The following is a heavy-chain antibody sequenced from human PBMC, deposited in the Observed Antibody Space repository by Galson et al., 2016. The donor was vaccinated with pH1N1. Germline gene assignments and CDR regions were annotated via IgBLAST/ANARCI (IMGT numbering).Heavy chain of an antibody. D-gene: IGHD4-11*01. J-gene: IGHJ4*02. CDR3: ARIFYGDYSDYFDY. Sequence: PALVKPTQTLTLTCTFSGFSLSTSGMCVSWIRQPPGKALEWLALIDWDDDKYYSTSLKTRLTISKDTSKNQVVLTMTNMDPVDKATYYCARIFYGDYSDYFDYWGQGTLVTVSS. CDR1: GFSLSTSGMC. V-gene: IGHV2-70*01. CDR2: IDWDDDK.